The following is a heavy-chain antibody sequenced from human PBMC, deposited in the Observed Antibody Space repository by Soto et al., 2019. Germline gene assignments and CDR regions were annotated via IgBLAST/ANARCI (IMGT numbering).Heavy chain of an antibody. Sequence: EVQLLESGGGLVQPGGSLRLSCAASGFTFSSYAMSWVRQAPGKGLEWVSAISGSGGSTYYADSVKGRFTISRDNSKNTLYLQINSLRAEDTAVYYCAKDHSGMVATLDYWGQGTLVTVSS. CDR3: AKDHSGMVATLDY. J-gene: IGHJ4*02. V-gene: IGHV3-23*01. D-gene: IGHD5-12*01. CDR2: ISGSGGST. CDR1: GFTFSSYA.